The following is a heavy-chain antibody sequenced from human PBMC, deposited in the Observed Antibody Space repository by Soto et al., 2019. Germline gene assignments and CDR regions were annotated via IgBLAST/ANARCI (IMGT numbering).Heavy chain of an antibody. D-gene: IGHD1-1*01. J-gene: IGHJ5*02. CDR1: GFTFSTYG. CDR3: ARQGRPTAGMGWFDP. V-gene: IGHV3-30*03. CDR2: ISNDGSKK. Sequence: GSLRLSCTASGFTFSTYGMHWVRQAPGKGLEWVAVISNDGSKKYYIDSVKGRFTISEDTAKNQVSLKMASVTAADTAVYYCARQGRPTAGMGWFDPWGPGTLVTVSS.